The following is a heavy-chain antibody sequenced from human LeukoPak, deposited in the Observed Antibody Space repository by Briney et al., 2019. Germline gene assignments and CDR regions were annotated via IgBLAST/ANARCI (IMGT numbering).Heavy chain of an antibody. CDR3: ARDRSGQSFGYYYYGMDV. J-gene: IGHJ6*02. Sequence: ASVKVSCKVSGYTLTELSMHWVRQAPGKGLEWMGGFDPEDGETIYAQKFQGRVTMTTDTSTSTAYMELRSLRSDDTAVYYCARDRSGQSFGYYYYGMDVWGQGTTVTVSS. V-gene: IGHV1-24*01. CDR2: FDPEDGET. CDR1: GYTLTELS. D-gene: IGHD3-16*01.